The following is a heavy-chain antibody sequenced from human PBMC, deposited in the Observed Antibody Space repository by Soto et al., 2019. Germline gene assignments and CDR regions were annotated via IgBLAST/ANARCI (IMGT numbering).Heavy chain of an antibody. V-gene: IGHV4-59*01. CDR1: GGSISSYY. J-gene: IGHJ4*02. CDR3: ARGTTIEWELTGFDY. Sequence: SETLSLTCTVSGGSISSYYWSWIRQPPGKGLEWIGYIYYSGSTNYNPSLKSRVTISVDTSKNQFSLKLSSVTAADTAVYYCARGTTIEWELTGFDYWGQGTLVTVSS. D-gene: IGHD1-26*01. CDR2: IYYSGST.